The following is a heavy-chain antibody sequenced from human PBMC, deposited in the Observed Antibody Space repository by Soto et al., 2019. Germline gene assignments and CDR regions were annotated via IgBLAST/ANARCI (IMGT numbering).Heavy chain of an antibody. CDR2: ISGSGGST. CDR1: GFTFSSYA. D-gene: IGHD4-17*01. J-gene: IGHJ6*02. Sequence: EVQLLESGGGLVQPGGSLRLSCAASGFTFSSYAMSWVRQAPGKGLEWVSAISGSGGSTYYADSVKGRFTISRDNSKNTLYLQMNSLRAEDTAVYYCAKRSDGDHYYYYGMDVWGQGTTVTVSS. V-gene: IGHV3-23*01. CDR3: AKRSDGDHYYYYGMDV.